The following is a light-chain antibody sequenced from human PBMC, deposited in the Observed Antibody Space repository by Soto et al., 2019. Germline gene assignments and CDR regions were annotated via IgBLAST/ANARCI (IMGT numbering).Light chain of an antibody. CDR1: SSDVGGYDY. J-gene: IGLJ1*01. Sequence: QSALTQPASVSGSPGQSITISCTGTSSDVGGYDYVSWYQQYPGKAPKLMIYEVSNRPSGVSNRFSGSESGNTASLTISGLQAEDEADYYCSSYTISSTYVFGTGTKVTVL. CDR3: SSYTISSTYV. V-gene: IGLV2-14*01. CDR2: EVS.